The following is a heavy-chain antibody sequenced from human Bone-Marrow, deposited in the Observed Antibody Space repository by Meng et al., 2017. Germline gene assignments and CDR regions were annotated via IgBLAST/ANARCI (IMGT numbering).Heavy chain of an antibody. J-gene: IGHJ2*01. V-gene: IGHV3-43D*03. CDR2: ISWDGGST. Sequence: VARGGSVGVAVPPWGSLRLSCAASGFTFDDYVMHRVRQAPGKGLEWVSLISWDGGSTYYADSVKGRFTISRDNSKNSLYLQMNSLRAEDTALYYCANRYFDLWGRGTLVTVSS. CDR1: GFTFDDYV. CDR3: ANRYFDL.